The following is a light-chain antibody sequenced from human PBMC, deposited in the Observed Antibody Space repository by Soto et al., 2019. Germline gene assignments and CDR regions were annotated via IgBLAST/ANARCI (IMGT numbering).Light chain of an antibody. CDR2: GNS. Sequence: QSVLTQPPSESGAPGQRVTISCTGSSSNIGAGYYVHWYQQLPGTAPKLLIYGNSNRPSGVPDRFSGSKSGTSASLAITGLQAEDEADYYCQSYDSGLSGCVFGTGTKLTVL. V-gene: IGLV1-40*01. CDR3: QSYDSGLSGCV. J-gene: IGLJ1*01. CDR1: SSNIGAGYY.